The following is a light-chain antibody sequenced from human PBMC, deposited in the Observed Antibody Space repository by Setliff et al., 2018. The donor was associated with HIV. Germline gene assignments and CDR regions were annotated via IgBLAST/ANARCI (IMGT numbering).Light chain of an antibody. V-gene: IGLV2-14*03. CDR3: SSYTSSNTGV. J-gene: IGLJ1*01. Sequence: QSALTQPPSASGSPGQSVTISCTGTSSDVGDYNYVSWYQQHPGKAPKLMIYDVSNRPSGVSNRFSGSKSGHTASLTISGLQAEDEADYYCSSYTSSNTGVFGTGTKVTVL. CDR1: SSDVGDYNY. CDR2: DVS.